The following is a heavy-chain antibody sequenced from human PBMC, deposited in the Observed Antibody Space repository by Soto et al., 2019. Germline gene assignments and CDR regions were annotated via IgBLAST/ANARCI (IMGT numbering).Heavy chain of an antibody. CDR2: ISAYNGNT. Sequence: ASVKVSCKASGYTFTSYGISWVRQAPGQGLEWMGWISAYNGNTNYAQKLQGRVTMTTDTSTSTAYMELRSLRSDDTAVYYCARRSLCSGGSCYPESAIRYWGQGTLVTVSS. J-gene: IGHJ4*02. CDR1: GYTFTSYG. D-gene: IGHD2-15*01. CDR3: ARRSLCSGGSCYPESAIRY. V-gene: IGHV1-18*01.